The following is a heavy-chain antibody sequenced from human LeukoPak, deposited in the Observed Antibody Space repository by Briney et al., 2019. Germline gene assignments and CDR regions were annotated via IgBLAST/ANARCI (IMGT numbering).Heavy chain of an antibody. Sequence: GSLRLPCAASGFTFSSYAMSWVRQAPGKGLEWVSAISGSGGSTYYADSVKGRFTISRDNSKNTLYLQMNSLRAEDTAVYYCAKESPRKMLMVYATYFDYWGQGTLVTVSS. D-gene: IGHD2-8*01. J-gene: IGHJ4*02. CDR3: AKESPRKMLMVYATYFDY. V-gene: IGHV3-23*01. CDR1: GFTFSSYA. CDR2: ISGSGGST.